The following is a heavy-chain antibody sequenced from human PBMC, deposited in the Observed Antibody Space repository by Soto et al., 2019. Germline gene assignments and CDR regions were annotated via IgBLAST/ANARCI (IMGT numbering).Heavy chain of an antibody. CDR2: IYSGGST. V-gene: IGHV3-53*01. J-gene: IGHJ6*02. CDR3: ASWYSSSTFPLEYYYYYGMDV. CDR1: GFTVSSNY. Sequence: GGSLRLSCAASGFTVSSNYMSWVRQAPGKGLEWVSVIYSGGSTYYADSVKGRFTISRDNSKNTLYLQMNSLRAEDTAVYYCASWYSSSTFPLEYYYYYGMDVWGQGTTATVSS. D-gene: IGHD6-6*01.